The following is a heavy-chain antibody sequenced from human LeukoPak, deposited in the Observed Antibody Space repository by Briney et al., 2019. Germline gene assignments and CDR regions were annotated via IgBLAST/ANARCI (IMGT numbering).Heavy chain of an antibody. D-gene: IGHD6-6*01. CDR1: GFTFNTYN. CDR3: AGPYSSSALAFDI. CDR2: ISSSSSYI. Sequence: GESLRLSCVASGFTFNTYNMNWVRQAPGKGLEWVSSISSSSSYIYYADSVKGRFTISRDNAKNSLYLQMNSLRAEDTAVYYCAGPYSSSALAFDIWGQGTMVTVSS. V-gene: IGHV3-21*01. J-gene: IGHJ3*02.